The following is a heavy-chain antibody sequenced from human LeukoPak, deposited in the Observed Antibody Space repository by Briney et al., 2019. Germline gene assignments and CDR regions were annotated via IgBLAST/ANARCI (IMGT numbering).Heavy chain of an antibody. CDR2: IIPSDGFT. J-gene: IGHJ3*02. V-gene: IGHV1-46*01. CDR3: ARDLYSGSYNSWAFDI. D-gene: IGHD1-26*01. CDR1: GYTFSTYY. Sequence: ASVKVSCKASGYTFSTYYVHWVRQAPGQGLEWMGMIIPSDGFTSYAQKFQGRVTMTRDMSTSTVYMELSSLRSEDTAVYYCARDLYSGSYNSWAFDIWGQGTMVTVSS.